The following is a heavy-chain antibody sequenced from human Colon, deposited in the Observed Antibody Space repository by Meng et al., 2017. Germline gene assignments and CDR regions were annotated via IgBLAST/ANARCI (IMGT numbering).Heavy chain of an antibody. Sequence: GGSLRLSFAASGFTFSSYSMNWVRQAPGKGLEWVSSISSSSSYIYYADSVKGRFTISRDNAKNSLYLQMNSLRAEDTAVYYCARDVGLLKPVWYFDLWGRGTLVTVSS. CDR2: ISSSSSYI. CDR1: GFTFSSYS. J-gene: IGHJ2*01. D-gene: IGHD1-26*01. CDR3: ARDVGLLKPVWYFDL. V-gene: IGHV3-21*01.